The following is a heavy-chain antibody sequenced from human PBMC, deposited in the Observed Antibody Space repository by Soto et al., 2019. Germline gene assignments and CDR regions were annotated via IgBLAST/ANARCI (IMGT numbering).Heavy chain of an antibody. CDR2: IIPIFGTA. Sequence: ASVKVSCKASGGTFSSYAISWVRQAPGQGLEWMGGIIPIFGTANYAQKFQGRVTITADESTSTAYMELSSLRSEDTAVYYCANYCSSTSCYTGSDYYYHGMDVWGQGTTVTVSS. D-gene: IGHD2-2*02. CDR1: GGTFSSYA. CDR3: ANYCSSTSCYTGSDYYYHGMDV. V-gene: IGHV1-69*13. J-gene: IGHJ6*02.